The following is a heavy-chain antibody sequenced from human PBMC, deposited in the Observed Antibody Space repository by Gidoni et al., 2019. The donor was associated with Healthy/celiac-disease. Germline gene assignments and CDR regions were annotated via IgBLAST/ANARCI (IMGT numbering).Heavy chain of an antibody. CDR2: ISSSGSTI. J-gene: IGHJ6*02. CDR1: GFTFSSYE. D-gene: IGHD4-17*01. CDR3: ARDCDGDQPYYYYYYGMDV. Sequence: EVQLVESGGGLVQPGGSLRLSCAASGFTFSSYEMNWVRQAPGKGLEWVSYISSSGSTIYYADSVKGRFTISRDNAKNSLYLQMNSLRAEDTAVYYCARDCDGDQPYYYYYYGMDVWGQGTTVTVSS. V-gene: IGHV3-48*03.